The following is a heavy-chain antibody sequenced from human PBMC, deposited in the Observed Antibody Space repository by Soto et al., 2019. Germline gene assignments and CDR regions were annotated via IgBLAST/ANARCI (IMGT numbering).Heavy chain of an antibody. V-gene: IGHV3-21*01. CDR2: ISSSSYI. CDR1: GFTFSSDI. Sequence: LRLSCAASGFTFSSDIMNWVRQAPGKGLEWVSSISSSSYIYYADSVKGRFTISRDNAKNSLYLQMNSLRAEDTAVYYCARDREGVGAGLFWGQGTMVTVSS. CDR3: ARDREGVGAGLF. J-gene: IGHJ3*01. D-gene: IGHD1-26*01.